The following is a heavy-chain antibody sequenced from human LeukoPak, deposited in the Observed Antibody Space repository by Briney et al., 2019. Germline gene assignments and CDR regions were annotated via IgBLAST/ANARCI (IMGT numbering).Heavy chain of an antibody. CDR2: IYGGGST. V-gene: IGHV3-66*01. J-gene: IGHJ4*01. D-gene: IGHD3-16*01. CDR3: ATEALRPYPAFDS. CDR1: GFTVISNY. Sequence: GGSLRLSCAASGFTVISNYMSWVRQAPGKGLEWVSVIYGGGSTYYADSVKGRFTIFRDNSKNTLYLQMNSLRAEDTAVYYCATEALRPYPAFDSWGHGTLVTVSS.